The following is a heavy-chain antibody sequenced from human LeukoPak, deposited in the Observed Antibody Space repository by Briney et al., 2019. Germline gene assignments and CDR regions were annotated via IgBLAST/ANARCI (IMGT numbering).Heavy chain of an antibody. CDR1: GFTFSSYA. V-gene: IGHV3-30-3*01. J-gene: IGHJ4*02. Sequence: PGRSLRLSCAASGFTFSSYAMHWVRQAPGKGLEWVAVISYDGSNKYYAGSVKGRFTISRDNSKNTLYLQMNSLRAEDTAVYYCARAGEGSDYWGQGTLVTVSS. CDR3: ARAGEGSDY. CDR2: ISYDGSNK. D-gene: IGHD1-26*01.